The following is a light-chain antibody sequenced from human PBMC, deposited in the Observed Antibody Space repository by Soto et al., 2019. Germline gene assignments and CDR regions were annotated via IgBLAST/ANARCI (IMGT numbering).Light chain of an antibody. CDR2: DAS. Sequence: EIVLTQSTATLSLSPGERATLSCRASQGVSSYLAWYQQKPGQAPRLLIYDASNRATGIPARFSGSGSGTDFTLTISSLEPEDFAVYYCQQRSNWPPWLTFGGGTKVEIK. V-gene: IGKV3-11*01. J-gene: IGKJ4*01. CDR1: QGVSSY. CDR3: QQRSNWPPWLT.